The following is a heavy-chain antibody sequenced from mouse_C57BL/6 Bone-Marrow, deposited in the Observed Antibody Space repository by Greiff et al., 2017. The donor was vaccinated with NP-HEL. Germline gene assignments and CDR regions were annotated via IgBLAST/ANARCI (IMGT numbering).Heavy chain of an antibody. CDR2: IDPSDSYT. D-gene: IGHD3-3*01. V-gene: IGHV1-69*01. CDR3: ARGGGDGSFAY. J-gene: IGHJ3*01. Sequence: VQLQQPGAELVMPGASVKLSCKASGYTFTSYWMHWVKQRPGQGLEWIGEIDPSDSYTNYNQKFKGKSTLTVDKSSSTAYMQLSSLTSEDSAVYYCARGGGDGSFAYWGQGTLVTVSA. CDR1: GYTFTSYW.